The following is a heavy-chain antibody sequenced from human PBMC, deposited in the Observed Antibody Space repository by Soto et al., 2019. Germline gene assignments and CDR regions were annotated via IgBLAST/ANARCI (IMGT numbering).Heavy chain of an antibody. CDR3: AKDSFSDGETFNFAS. J-gene: IGHJ4*02. Sequence: PGGSLRLSCAASGFSFSNYAMNWVRQAPGKGLEWVSGISGGGGGTYYADSVKGRFIISRDNSKNTVYLQMNSLRAEDTDFYYFAKDSFSDGETFNFASWGQGTLVPVSS. V-gene: IGHV3-23*01. CDR2: ISGGGGGT. CDR1: GFSFSNYA. D-gene: IGHD3-10*01.